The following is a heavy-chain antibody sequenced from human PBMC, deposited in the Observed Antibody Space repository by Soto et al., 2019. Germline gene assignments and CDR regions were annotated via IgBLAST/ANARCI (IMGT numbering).Heavy chain of an antibody. Sequence: QVQLVESGGGVVQPGRSLRLSCAASGFSFSSYGMHWVRQAPGKGLEWVAVIWYDGSNESYADSVKGRFTISRANAKNTLYLQMNSLGVEDTAVYYCARDDYCGGDCYSGEGAFAIWGQGTMVTVSS. CDR2: IWYDGSNE. CDR3: ARDDYCGGDCYSGEGAFAI. V-gene: IGHV3-33*01. D-gene: IGHD2-21*02. CDR1: GFSFSSYG. J-gene: IGHJ3*02.